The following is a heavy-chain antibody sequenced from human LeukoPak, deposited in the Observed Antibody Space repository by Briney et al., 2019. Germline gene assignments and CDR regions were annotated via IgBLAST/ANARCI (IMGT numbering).Heavy chain of an antibody. Sequence: SETLSLTCTVSGYSISSGYYWGWLRQPPGKGLEWIGSIYHSGPAYYNPSLKSRVTVSVDTSKNQFSLRLSSVTAADTAMYYCARADGYCSSTSCYEGYFDLWGRGTLVTVSS. CDR3: ARADGYCSSTSCYEGYFDL. CDR1: GYSISSGYY. V-gene: IGHV4-38-2*02. CDR2: IYHSGPA. J-gene: IGHJ2*01. D-gene: IGHD2-2*03.